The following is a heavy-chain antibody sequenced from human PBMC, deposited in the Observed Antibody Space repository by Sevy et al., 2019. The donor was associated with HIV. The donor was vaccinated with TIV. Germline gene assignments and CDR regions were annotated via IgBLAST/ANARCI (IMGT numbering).Heavy chain of an antibody. CDR1: GFTFSSYS. V-gene: IGHV3-48*02. D-gene: IGHD2-15*01. CDR2: ISSSSSTI. J-gene: IGHJ4*02. CDR3: ARDPPEGDCSGGSCYSLDAHYDYGDY. Sequence: GGSLRLSCAASGFTFSSYSMNWVRQAPGKGLEWVSYISSSSSTIYYADSVKGRFTISRENAKNSLYLQMNSLRDEDTAVYYCARDPPEGDCSGGSCYSLDAHYDYGDYWGQGTLVTVSS.